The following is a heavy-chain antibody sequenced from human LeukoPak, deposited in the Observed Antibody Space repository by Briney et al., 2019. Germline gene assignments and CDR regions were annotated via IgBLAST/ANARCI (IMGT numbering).Heavy chain of an antibody. Sequence: GGSLRLSCAASGFTLNTYAMSWVRQAPGKGLEWVSTLKKSGGSSHYVDSVKGRFTISGDSSKNTLYLQMNSLRADDTAVYYCARATGSVDPYDIWGQGTMVTVST. D-gene: IGHD2-8*02. CDR2: LKKSGGSS. CDR1: GFTLNTYA. V-gene: IGHV3-23*01. J-gene: IGHJ3*02. CDR3: ARATGSVDPYDI.